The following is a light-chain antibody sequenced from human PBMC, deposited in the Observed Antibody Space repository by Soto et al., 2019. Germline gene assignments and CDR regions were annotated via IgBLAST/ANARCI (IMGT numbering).Light chain of an antibody. CDR1: SSDVGGYNY. J-gene: IGLJ1*01. V-gene: IGLV2-14*01. CDR3: SSHTSSICRHV. Sequence: QSALTQPASVSGSPGQSITISCTGTSSDVGGYNYVSWYQQHLGKAPKLMIYDVSNRPSGVSNRFSGSKSGYTASLTISGLHAEDDADYYCSSHTSSICRHVFGTGTNLTVL. CDR2: DVS.